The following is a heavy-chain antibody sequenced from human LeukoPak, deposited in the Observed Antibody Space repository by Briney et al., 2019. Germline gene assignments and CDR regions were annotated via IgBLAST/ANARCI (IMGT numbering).Heavy chain of an antibody. V-gene: IGHV3-74*01. CDR2: INSDGSST. D-gene: IGHD2-2*01. J-gene: IGHJ4*02. CDR3: ARAGGVVPAALDY. Sequence: GGSLRLSCAASGFTFSSYWMHRVRQAPGKGLVWVSRINSDGSSTSYADSVKGRFTISRDNAKNTLYLQMNSLRAEDTAVYYCARAGGVVPAALDYWGQGTLVPVSS. CDR1: GFTFSSYW.